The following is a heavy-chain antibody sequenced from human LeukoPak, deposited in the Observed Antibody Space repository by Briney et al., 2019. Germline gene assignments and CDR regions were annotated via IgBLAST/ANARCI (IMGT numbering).Heavy chain of an antibody. CDR3: ARCPESSGYYYELDS. Sequence: GGSLRLSCAASGFTFSLYGMHWVRQAPGKGLEWVAVISYHGDNEYYADSVKGRFTISRDNSKNTLYLLMNSLTAEDTAVYYCARCPESSGYYYELDSWGQGTLVTVSS. D-gene: IGHD3-22*01. CDR2: ISYHGDNE. CDR1: GFTFSLYG. J-gene: IGHJ4*02. V-gene: IGHV3-30*03.